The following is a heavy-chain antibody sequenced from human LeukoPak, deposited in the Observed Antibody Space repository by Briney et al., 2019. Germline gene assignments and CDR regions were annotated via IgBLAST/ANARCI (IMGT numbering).Heavy chain of an antibody. V-gene: IGHV3-7*01. CDR2: IKQDRSEK. J-gene: IGHJ4*02. Sequence: GGSLRLSCAASGFTPSSYWMSWVRQAQGKGLEWVGNIKQDRSEKYYVDSVKGRFTISRDNAKNSLYLQMNSLRAEDTAVYYCARDLGYCSGGSRYLDYWGQGTLVTVSS. CDR1: GFTPSSYW. D-gene: IGHD2-15*01. CDR3: ARDLGYCSGGSRYLDY.